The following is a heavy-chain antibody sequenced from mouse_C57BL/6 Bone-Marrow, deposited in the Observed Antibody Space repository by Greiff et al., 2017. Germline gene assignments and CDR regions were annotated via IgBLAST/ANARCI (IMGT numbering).Heavy chain of an antibody. Sequence: VQLQQSGAELVRPGASVKLSCTASGFNIKDDYMHWVKQRPGHGLEWIGEILPGSGSTNYNEKFKGKATFTADTSSNTAYMQLSSLTTEDSAIYYCARWGYAMDYWGQGTSVTVSS. CDR3: ARWGYAMDY. CDR2: ILPGSGST. V-gene: IGHV1-9*01. CDR1: GFNIKDDY. J-gene: IGHJ4*01.